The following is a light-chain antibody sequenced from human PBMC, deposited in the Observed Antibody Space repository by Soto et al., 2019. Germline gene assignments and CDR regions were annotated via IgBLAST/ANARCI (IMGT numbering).Light chain of an antibody. CDR3: SSSTSGSTPVV. Sequence: QSALTQPASASGSPGQSITISCTGTSSDVGGYNYVSWYQQHPGKAPKLMIDDVSNRPSGVSHRFSGSKSGNTASLTISGLQDEDEADYYCSSSTSGSTPVVFGGGTKLTVL. J-gene: IGLJ2*01. V-gene: IGLV2-14*03. CDR1: SSDVGGYNY. CDR2: DVS.